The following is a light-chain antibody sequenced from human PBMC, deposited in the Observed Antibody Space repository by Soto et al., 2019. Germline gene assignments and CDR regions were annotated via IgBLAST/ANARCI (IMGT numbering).Light chain of an antibody. Sequence: EIVMTQSPATLSVSPGERATLSCRASQSISSSLAWYQQKPGQAPRLLIHGASTRATSNPARFSGSGSATDFTLTISSLEPEDFAVYFCQQRCDWPLTFGGGTKVDIK. V-gene: IGKV3-15*01. CDR3: QQRCDWPLT. J-gene: IGKJ4*01. CDR1: QSISSS. CDR2: GAS.